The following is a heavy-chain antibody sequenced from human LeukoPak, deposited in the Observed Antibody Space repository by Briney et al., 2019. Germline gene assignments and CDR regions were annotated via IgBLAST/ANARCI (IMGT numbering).Heavy chain of an antibody. CDR3: ARDYYDSSAYYGFFQQ. Sequence: ASVKVSCKASGGTFSSYTISWVRQAPGQGLEWMGRIIPILGIANYAQKFQGRVTITADKSTSTAYMELSSLKTEDTGVYYCARDYYDSSAYYGFFQQWGQGTLVTVSS. J-gene: IGHJ1*01. V-gene: IGHV1-69*04. D-gene: IGHD3-22*01. CDR2: IIPILGIA. CDR1: GGTFSSYT.